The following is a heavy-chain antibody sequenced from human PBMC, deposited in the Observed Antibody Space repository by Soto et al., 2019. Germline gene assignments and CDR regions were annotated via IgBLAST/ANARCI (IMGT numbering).Heavy chain of an antibody. CDR1: SGSISSSGYY. V-gene: IGHV4-61*08. CDR2: IYYSGST. CDR3: ARDGGMWGLEAFDI. D-gene: IGHD1-1*01. Sequence: PSETLSLTCTVSSGSISSSGYYWSWIRQPPGKGLEWIGYIYYSGSTNYNPSLKSRVTISVDTSKNQFSLKLSSVTAADTAVYYCARDGGMWGLEAFDIWGQGTMVTVSS. J-gene: IGHJ3*02.